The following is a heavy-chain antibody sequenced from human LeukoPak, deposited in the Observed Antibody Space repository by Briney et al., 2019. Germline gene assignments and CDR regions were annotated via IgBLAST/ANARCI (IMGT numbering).Heavy chain of an antibody. D-gene: IGHD2-2*01. V-gene: IGHV3-30*02. CDR2: IHFDGSTK. CDR1: GFTFSSDG. CDR3: AKDQCTRTSCDGYPGH. Sequence: GGSLRLSCAASGFTFSSDGMHWVRQAPGKGLEWVAFIHFDGSTKYSGDSVKGRFTVSRDNSKNTLYLQMNSLRPEDTAVYYCAKDQCTRTSCDGYPGHWGQGTLVTVSS. J-gene: IGHJ4*02.